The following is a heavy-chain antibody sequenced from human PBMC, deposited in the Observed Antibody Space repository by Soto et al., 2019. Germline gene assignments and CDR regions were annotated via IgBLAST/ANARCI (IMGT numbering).Heavy chain of an antibody. CDR3: AREIAVVAATTYYYYGMDV. J-gene: IGHJ6*02. D-gene: IGHD2-15*01. V-gene: IGHV4-31*03. Sequence: SETLSLTCTVSGGSISSGGYYWSWIRQHPGKGLEWIGYTYYSGSTYYNPSLKSRVTISVDTSKNQFSLKLSSVTAADTAVYYCAREIAVVAATTYYYYGMDVWGQGTTVTVSS. CDR2: TYYSGST. CDR1: GGSISSGGYY.